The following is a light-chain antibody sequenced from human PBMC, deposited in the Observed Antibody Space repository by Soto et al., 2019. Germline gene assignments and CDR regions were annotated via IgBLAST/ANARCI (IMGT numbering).Light chain of an antibody. CDR3: QQVNSTPWT. Sequence: DIQMTQSPSTLSASVGDRVTITGRASQSISSYLDWYQQKPGKAPNLLIYAASSLQSGVPSRFSGGGSGTDFTLTISSLQPEDFATYYCQQVNSTPWTFGEGTKVDIK. CDR2: AAS. J-gene: IGKJ1*01. V-gene: IGKV1-39*01. CDR1: QSISSY.